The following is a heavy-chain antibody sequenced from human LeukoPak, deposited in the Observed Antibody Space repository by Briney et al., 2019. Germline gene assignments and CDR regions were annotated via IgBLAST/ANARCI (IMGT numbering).Heavy chain of an antibody. CDR3: ARTLFVVVTAYDY. CDR2: IYYSGST. CDR1: GGSISSGDYY. Sequence: PSQTLSLTCTVSGGSISSGDYYWSWIRQPPGKGLEWIGYIYYSGSTYYNPSLKSRVTISVDTSKNQFSLKLSSVTAADTAVYYCARTLFVVVTAYDYWGQGTLVTVSS. V-gene: IGHV4-30-4*08. D-gene: IGHD2-21*02. J-gene: IGHJ4*02.